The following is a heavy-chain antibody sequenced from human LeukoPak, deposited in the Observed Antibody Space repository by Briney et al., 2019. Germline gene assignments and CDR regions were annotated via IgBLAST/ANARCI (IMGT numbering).Heavy chain of an antibody. Sequence: GGSLRLSCAASGFTFSTYSMNWVRQAPGKGLEWVSFIRTSRSYIYYADSVKGRFTISRDNSKNSLYLRINSLRAEDTDVYYCARDQDWNDRGGLDYWGQGTLVIVSS. CDR1: GFTFSTYS. V-gene: IGHV3-21*01. CDR2: IRTSRSYI. CDR3: ARDQDWNDRGGLDY. D-gene: IGHD1-1*01. J-gene: IGHJ4*02.